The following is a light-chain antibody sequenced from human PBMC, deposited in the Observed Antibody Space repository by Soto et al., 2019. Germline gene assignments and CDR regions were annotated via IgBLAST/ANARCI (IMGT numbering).Light chain of an antibody. V-gene: IGLV1-40*01. J-gene: IGLJ2*01. Sequence: QSVLTQPPSVSGAPGQRVTISCTGSSSNIGAGYDVHWYQQLPGTAPKLLIYGNSNRPSGVPDRFSGSKSGTSASLAITGLQAEDEADYNCQSYDSSLSGSVFGGGIKVTVL. CDR3: QSYDSSLSGSV. CDR2: GNS. CDR1: SSNIGAGYD.